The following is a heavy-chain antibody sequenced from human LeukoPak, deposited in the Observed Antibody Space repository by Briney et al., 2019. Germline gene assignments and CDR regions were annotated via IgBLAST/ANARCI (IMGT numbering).Heavy chain of an antibody. CDR1: GFTFSSYA. CDR3: AKVGDYYYDSSGSLDFDY. D-gene: IGHD3-22*01. Sequence: GGSLRLSCAASGFTFSSYAMSWVRQAPGKGLEWVSAISGSGGSTYYADSVKGRFTISRDNSKNALCLQMNSLRAEDTAVYYCAKVGDYYYDSSGSLDFDYWGQGTLVTVSS. CDR2: ISGSGGST. V-gene: IGHV3-23*01. J-gene: IGHJ4*02.